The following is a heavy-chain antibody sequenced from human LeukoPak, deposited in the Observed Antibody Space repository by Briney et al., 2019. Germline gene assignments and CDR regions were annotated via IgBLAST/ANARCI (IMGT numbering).Heavy chain of an antibody. J-gene: IGHJ4*02. CDR1: GFTFSSYA. D-gene: IGHD2-8*01. Sequence: GGSLRLSCAASGFTFSSYAMSWVRQAPGKGLEWVSAISGSGGSTYYADSVKGRFTISRDNSKNTLYLQMNSLRAEDTAVYYCAKNYRYCTNGVCSSFDYWGQGTLVTVSS. CDR2: ISGSGGST. V-gene: IGHV3-23*01. CDR3: AKNYRYCTNGVCSSFDY.